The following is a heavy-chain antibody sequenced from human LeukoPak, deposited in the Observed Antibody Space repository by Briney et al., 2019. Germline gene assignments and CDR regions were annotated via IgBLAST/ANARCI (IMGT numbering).Heavy chain of an antibody. J-gene: IGHJ4*02. D-gene: IGHD6-13*01. CDR3: ARHASSSWYPY. V-gene: IGHV4-59*08. CDR2: IYYSGST. Sequence: PSETLSLTCTVSGGSISSYYWSWIRQPPGKGLEWIGYIYYSGSTNYNPSLKSRVTISVDTSKNQFSLKLSSVTAADTAVYYCARHASSSWYPYWGQGTLVTVSS. CDR1: GGSISSYY.